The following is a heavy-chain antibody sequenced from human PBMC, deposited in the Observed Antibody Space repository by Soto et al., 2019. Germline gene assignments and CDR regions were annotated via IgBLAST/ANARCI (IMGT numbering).Heavy chain of an antibody. Sequence: ASVKVSCKASGFTFSNYGLNWARQAPGQGLEWMGWVSANNGHTNYAQNLQGRVSMTTDTSTSTAYMELRGLTFDDTAVYYCARDIESVTAKHFFYYYAMDVWGQGTTVTVSS. D-gene: IGHD2-8*01. CDR2: VSANNGHT. CDR1: GFTFSNYG. CDR3: ARDIESVTAKHFFYYYAMDV. V-gene: IGHV1-18*01. J-gene: IGHJ6*02.